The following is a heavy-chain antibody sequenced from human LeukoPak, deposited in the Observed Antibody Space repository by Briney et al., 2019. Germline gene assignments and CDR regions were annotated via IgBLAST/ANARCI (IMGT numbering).Heavy chain of an antibody. Sequence: SETLSLTCTVSGGSITSNYWSWIRQPPGKGLEWIGYIFYTGSTNYNPSLKSRVTISVDTSKNQFSLNLSSVTAADTAIYYCARQLRGACYYFDYWGQGTLVTVSS. CDR3: ARQLRGACYYFDY. D-gene: IGHD3-10*01. V-gene: IGHV4-59*08. J-gene: IGHJ4*02. CDR1: GGSITSNY. CDR2: IFYTGST.